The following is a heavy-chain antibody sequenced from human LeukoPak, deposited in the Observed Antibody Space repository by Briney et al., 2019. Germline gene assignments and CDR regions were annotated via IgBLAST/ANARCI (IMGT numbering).Heavy chain of an antibody. D-gene: IGHD3-22*01. Sequence: PSETLSLTCTVSSGSISPYYWSWIRLPPGKGLEWIGYIYYSGSTNYNPSLKSRVTMSVDTSKNQFSLRLSSVTAADTAVYYCARHDSTGYYHWGQGTLVTVSS. CDR2: IYYSGST. CDR3: ARHDSTGYYH. CDR1: SGSISPYY. V-gene: IGHV4-59*01. J-gene: IGHJ5*02.